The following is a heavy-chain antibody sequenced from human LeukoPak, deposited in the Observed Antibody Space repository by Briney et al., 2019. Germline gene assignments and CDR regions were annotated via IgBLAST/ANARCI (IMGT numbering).Heavy chain of an antibody. CDR3: SRSLNN. Sequence: PGGSLRLSCAASGFTFGRSWMDWVRQAPGKGLEWVANIKEDGSETYYVDSAKGRFTISRDNAKSSLYLQMDRVRVEDTAIYYCSRSLNNWGQGTLVTVSS. V-gene: IGHV3-7*01. CDR2: IKEDGSET. J-gene: IGHJ4*02. CDR1: GFTFGRSW.